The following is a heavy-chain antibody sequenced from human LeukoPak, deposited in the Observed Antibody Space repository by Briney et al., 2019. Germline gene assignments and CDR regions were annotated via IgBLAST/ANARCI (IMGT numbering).Heavy chain of an antibody. D-gene: IGHD5-18*01. CDR2: VYYIGDS. Sequence: SETLSLTCTVSGGSISTHYWSWIRQSPGKGLEWIGYVYYIGDSKYHSSLNSRVTISVDTSKNQFSLKLTSVTNADTAVYYCARDGHTYGYFDYWGQGTPVTVSS. CDR1: GGSISTHY. V-gene: IGHV4-59*11. CDR3: ARDGHTYGYFDY. J-gene: IGHJ4*02.